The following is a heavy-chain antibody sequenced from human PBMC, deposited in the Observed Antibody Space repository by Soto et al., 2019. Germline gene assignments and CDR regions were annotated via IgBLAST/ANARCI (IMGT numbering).Heavy chain of an antibody. CDR1: GFTFSSYS. V-gene: IGHV3-48*01. J-gene: IGHJ4*02. CDR2: ISSSSSTI. CDR3: ARDMDSSGWYEFDY. Sequence: EVQLVESGGGLVQPGGSLRLSCAASGFTFSSYSMNWVRQAPGKGLEWVSYISSSSSTIYYADSVKGRFTISRDNAKNSLYRQMNSLRAEDTAVYYCARDMDSSGWYEFDYWGQGTLVTVSS. D-gene: IGHD6-19*01.